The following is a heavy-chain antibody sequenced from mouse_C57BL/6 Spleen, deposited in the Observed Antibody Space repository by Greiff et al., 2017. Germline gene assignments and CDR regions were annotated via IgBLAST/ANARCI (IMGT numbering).Heavy chain of an antibody. J-gene: IGHJ2*01. Sequence: VQLQQSVAELVRPGASVKLSCTASGFTIKNTNMNWVKQRPEQGLEWIGGINPKNGNTKYARKFQGKATLTAAKSSNTAYLQLRSLTSEDTAIYYCARVLLYDYRRQFDYWGQGTTLTVSS. CDR2: INPKNGNT. CDR3: ARVLLYDYRRQFDY. CDR1: GFTIKNTN. V-gene: IGHV14-3*01. D-gene: IGHD2-4*01.